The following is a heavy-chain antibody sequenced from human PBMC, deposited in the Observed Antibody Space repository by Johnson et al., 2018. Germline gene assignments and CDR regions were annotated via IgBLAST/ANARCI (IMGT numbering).Heavy chain of an antibody. Sequence: VQLQESGGGWVQPGGSLRLSCAASGITFSKYAMSWVRQAPGKGLEWVSVISDSGASTQYADSVKGRFTISRDHSKNSLYLKMSRLRVEDTALFYCARANYRGVKHYLDVRGKGTSVTVSS. V-gene: IGHV3-23*01. CDR1: GITFSKYA. J-gene: IGHJ6*03. CDR2: ISDSGAST. CDR3: ARANYRGVKHYLDV. D-gene: IGHD3-10*01.